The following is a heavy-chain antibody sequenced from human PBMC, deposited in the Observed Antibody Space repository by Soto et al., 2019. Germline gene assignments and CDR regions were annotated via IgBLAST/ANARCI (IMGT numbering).Heavy chain of an antibody. CDR2: ISSSSSYI. J-gene: IGHJ4*02. CDR3: AREDYSNFDY. Sequence: GGSLRLSCAASGFTLSNAWVSWVRQAPGKGLEWVSSISSSSSYIYSADSVKGRFTISRDNAKNSLYLQMNSLRAEDTAVYYCAREDYSNFDYWGQGALVTVSS. V-gene: IGHV3-21*01. CDR1: GFTLSNAW. D-gene: IGHD4-4*01.